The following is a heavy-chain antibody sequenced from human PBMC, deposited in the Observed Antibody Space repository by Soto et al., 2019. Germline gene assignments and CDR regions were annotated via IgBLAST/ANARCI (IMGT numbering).Heavy chain of an antibody. J-gene: IGHJ6*02. V-gene: IGHV1-2*04. CDR1: GYTFSSYG. Sequence: PVRFSCNGVGYTFSSYGLTWLRQAPGQGLEWVGWINPNSGGTNYAQKFQGWVTMTRDTSISTAYMELSSLRSEDTAVYYCARVNTIFGVVIIGSGADYYGMDVWGQGTTVTVSS. CDR3: ARVNTIFGVVIIGSGADYYGMDV. D-gene: IGHD3-3*01. CDR2: INPNSGGT.